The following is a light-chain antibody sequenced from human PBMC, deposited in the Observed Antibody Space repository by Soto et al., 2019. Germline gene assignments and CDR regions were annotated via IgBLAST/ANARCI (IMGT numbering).Light chain of an antibody. CDR3: VAWDDSLSGRV. V-gene: IGLV1-47*02. Sequence: QLVLTQAPSASGTPGQRVTVSCSGSSSNIGSNRVYWYQQLPGTAPKLLIYDNNQRPSGVPDRFSGSKSGTSASLAISGLRSEDEADYYCVAWDDSLSGRVFGTGTKVTVL. CDR1: SSNIGSNR. CDR2: DNN. J-gene: IGLJ1*01.